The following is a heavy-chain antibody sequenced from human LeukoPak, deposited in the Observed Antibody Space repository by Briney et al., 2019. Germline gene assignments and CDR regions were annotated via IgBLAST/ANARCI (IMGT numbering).Heavy chain of an antibody. CDR2: IYYSGIT. J-gene: IGHJ4*02. CDR1: GGSNSTYY. CDR3: ARGYYYDSSGYFLDF. V-gene: IGHV4-59*01. Sequence: SETLSLTCTVSGGSNSTYYWSWIRQSPGRGLEWIGYIYYSGITKYNPSLKSRVTISVDTSTNQFSLRLSSVTAADTAVYYCARGYYYDSSGYFLDFWGQGTLVTVSS. D-gene: IGHD3-22*01.